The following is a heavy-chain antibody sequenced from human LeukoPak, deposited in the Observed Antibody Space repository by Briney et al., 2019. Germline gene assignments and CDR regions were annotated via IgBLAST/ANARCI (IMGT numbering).Heavy chain of an antibody. CDR2: INHSGNT. CDR1: GGSLSGYY. J-gene: IGHJ4*02. V-gene: IGHV4-34*01. CDR3: ARGRESSSGNYFDY. D-gene: IGHD3-22*01. Sequence: SETLSLTCAVYGGSLSGYYWSWIRQPPGKGLEWIGEINHSGNTNYNPSLKSRVTISVDTFKNLFSLKLSSVTAADTAVYYCARGRESSSGNYFDYWGQGTLVTVSS.